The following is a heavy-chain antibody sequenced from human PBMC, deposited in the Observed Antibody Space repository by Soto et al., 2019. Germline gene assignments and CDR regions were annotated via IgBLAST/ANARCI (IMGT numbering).Heavy chain of an antibody. J-gene: IGHJ5*02. Sequence: QVQLQESGPGLVKPSETLSLTCTVSGGSISSYYWSWIRQPPGKGLEWIGYIYYSGSTNYNPSLKSRVTISVDTSKNQFSLKLSSVTAADTAVYYCARVSLSFYTTWWFDPWGQGTLVTVSS. CDR1: GGSISSYY. D-gene: IGHD3-3*02. CDR2: IYYSGST. V-gene: IGHV4-59*01. CDR3: ARVSLSFYTTWWFDP.